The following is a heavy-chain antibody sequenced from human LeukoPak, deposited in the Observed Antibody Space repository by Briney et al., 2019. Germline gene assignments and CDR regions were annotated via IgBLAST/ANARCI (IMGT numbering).Heavy chain of an antibody. CDR3: ARDPRAVAGTKDAFDI. CDR1: GGTFSSYV. V-gene: IGHV1-69*05. J-gene: IGHJ3*02. Sequence: SVKVSCKASGGTFSSYVISWVRQAPGQGLEWMGGIIPIFGTANSAQKFQGRVTITTDESTSRAYMELSSLRSEDTAVYYCARDPRAVAGTKDAFDIWGQGTMVTVSS. CDR2: IIPIFGTA. D-gene: IGHD6-19*01.